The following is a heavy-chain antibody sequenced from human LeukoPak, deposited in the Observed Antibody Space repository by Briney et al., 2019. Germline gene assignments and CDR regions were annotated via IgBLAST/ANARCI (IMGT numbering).Heavy chain of an antibody. CDR3: ARAAQWLVTGDFDY. J-gene: IGHJ4*02. D-gene: IGHD6-19*01. CDR2: ISAYNGNT. Sequence: ASVKVSCKASGYTFTSYGISWVRQAPGQGLEWMGWISAYNGNTNYAQKLQGRVTMTTDTSTSTAYMELRSLRSDDTAVYYCARAAQWLVTGDFDYWGQGTLVTVSS. CDR1: GYTFTSYG. V-gene: IGHV1-18*04.